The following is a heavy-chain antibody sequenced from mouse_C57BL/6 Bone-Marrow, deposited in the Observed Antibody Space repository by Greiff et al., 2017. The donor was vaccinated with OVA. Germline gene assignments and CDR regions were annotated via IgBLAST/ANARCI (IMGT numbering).Heavy chain of an antibody. J-gene: IGHJ2*01. CDR3: ARRYYYGSSYPYYFDY. V-gene: IGHV1-80*01. D-gene: IGHD1-1*01. Sequence: VQLQQSGAELVKPGASVKISCKASGYAFSSYWMNWVKQRPGKGLEWIGQIYPGDGDTNYNGKFKGKATLTADKSSSTAYMQLSSLTSEDSAVYFCARRYYYGSSYPYYFDYWGQGTTLTVSS. CDR2: IYPGDGDT. CDR1: GYAFSSYW.